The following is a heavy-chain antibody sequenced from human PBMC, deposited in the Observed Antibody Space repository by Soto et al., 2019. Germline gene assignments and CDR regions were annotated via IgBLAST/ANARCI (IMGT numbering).Heavy chain of an antibody. CDR2: IYWDDDE. CDR3: AHGSCSSADCYPNPYLDY. D-gene: IGHD2-2*01. CDR1: GFSLSTTAEG. Sequence: QITLKESGPTLVKPTQTLTLTCTFSGFSLSTTAEGVGWIRQPPGKALEWLALIYWDDDERCSPSLKSRLTITKDTSKNQVVLTMTNVDPVDTATYYCAHGSCSSADCYPNPYLDYWGRGILVTVSS. J-gene: IGHJ4*02. V-gene: IGHV2-5*02.